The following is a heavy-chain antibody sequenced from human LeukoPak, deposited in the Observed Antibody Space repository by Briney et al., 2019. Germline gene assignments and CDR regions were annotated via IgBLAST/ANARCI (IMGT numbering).Heavy chain of an antibody. CDR3: TRHDYGDYVSVAFDI. CDR1: GFTFSGSA. Sequence: GGPLKLSCAASGFTFSGSAMHWVRQASGKGLEWVGRIRSKANSYATAYAASVKGRFTISRDDSKNTAYLQMNSLKTEDTAVYYCTRHDYGDYVSVAFDIWGQGTMVTVSS. CDR2: IRSKANSYAT. D-gene: IGHD4-17*01. J-gene: IGHJ3*02. V-gene: IGHV3-73*01.